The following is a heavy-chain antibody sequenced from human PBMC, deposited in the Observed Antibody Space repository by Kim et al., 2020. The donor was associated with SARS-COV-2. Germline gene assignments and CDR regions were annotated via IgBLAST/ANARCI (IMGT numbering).Heavy chain of an antibody. CDR3: AKDLLWFGDYEQRHYYYYYGMDV. Sequence: GGSLRLSCAASGFTFSSYGMHWVRQAPGKGLEWVAVISYDGSNKYYADSVKGRFTISRDNSKNTLYLQMNSLRAEDTAVYYCAKDLLWFGDYEQRHYYYYYGMDVWGQGTTVTVSS. CDR1: GFTFSSYG. CDR2: ISYDGSNK. J-gene: IGHJ6*02. D-gene: IGHD3-10*01. V-gene: IGHV3-30*18.